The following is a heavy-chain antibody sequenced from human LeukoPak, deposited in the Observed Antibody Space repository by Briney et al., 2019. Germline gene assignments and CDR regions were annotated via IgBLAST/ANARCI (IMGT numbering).Heavy chain of an antibody. V-gene: IGHV3-21*01. Sequence: AGGSLRLSCAASGFTLSIYSMNWVRQAPGKGLEWVSSITRTATYIYYADSVKGRFTISRDNAKNSLYLQMNSLRGEDTAVYFWARGGVGLVIIPGWEYDYYGMDVWGQGTTVTVSS. CDR1: GFTLSIYS. D-gene: IGHD3/OR15-3a*01. CDR2: ITRTATYI. CDR3: ARGGVGLVIIPGWEYDYYGMDV. J-gene: IGHJ6*02.